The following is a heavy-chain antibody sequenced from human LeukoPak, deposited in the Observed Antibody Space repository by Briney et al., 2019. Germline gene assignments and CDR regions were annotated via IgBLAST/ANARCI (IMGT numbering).Heavy chain of an antibody. Sequence: GGSLRLSCAASGFTFSSYSMNRVRQAPGVGLEWVSSISSNSIYIYYADSVKGRFTISRDNAKNSLYLQMNSLRTEDTAVYYCARDVSRISDFWGRGTLVTVSS. CDR1: GFTFSSYS. CDR2: ISSNSIYI. CDR3: ARDVSRISDF. D-gene: IGHD2-15*01. V-gene: IGHV3-21*01. J-gene: IGHJ4*02.